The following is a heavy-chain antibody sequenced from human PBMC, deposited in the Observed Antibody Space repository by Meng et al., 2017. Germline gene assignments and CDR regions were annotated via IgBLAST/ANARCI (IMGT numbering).Heavy chain of an antibody. V-gene: IGHV3-21*01. CDR2: ISSSSSYI. Sequence: GESLKISCAASGFTFSSYSMNWVRQAPGKGLEWVSSISSSSSYIYYADSVKGRFTISRDNAKNSLYLQMNSLRAEDTAVYYCARDHLRGFGEFLGIDIWGQGTMVTVSS. D-gene: IGHD3-10*01. J-gene: IGHJ3*02. CDR1: GFTFSSYS. CDR3: ARDHLRGFGEFLGIDI.